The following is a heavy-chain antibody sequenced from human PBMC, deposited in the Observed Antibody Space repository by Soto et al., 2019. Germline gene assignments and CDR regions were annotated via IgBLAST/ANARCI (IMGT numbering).Heavy chain of an antibody. CDR2: IIPMSGTT. V-gene: IGHV1-69*12. CDR1: GGAFTSYS. D-gene: IGHD2-8*01. J-gene: IGHJ4*02. CDR3: ARDNNGLDY. Sequence: QVHLVQSGAEVKKPGSSVKVSCKASGGAFTSYSFHWVRQAPGQGLEWMGGIIPMSGTTNYALKFQGRVTMTADVPTNTAYLELSSLRSEDTAIYYCARDNNGLDYWGQGTLVTVSS.